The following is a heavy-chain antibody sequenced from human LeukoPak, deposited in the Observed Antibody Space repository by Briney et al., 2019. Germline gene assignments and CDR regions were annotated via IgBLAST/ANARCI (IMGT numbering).Heavy chain of an antibody. J-gene: IGHJ4*02. V-gene: IGHV3-33*06. CDR2: IWVDGKNE. CDR3: AKEAGDYGQY. D-gene: IGHD4-17*01. CDR1: GFTFSSYG. Sequence: PGGSLRLSCAASGFTFSSYGMHWVRQAPGKGLEWVADIWVDGKNEHFADSVKGRFTISRDNSKSTLYLQMNSLRAEDTAVCYCAKEAGDYGQYWGQGTLVTVSS.